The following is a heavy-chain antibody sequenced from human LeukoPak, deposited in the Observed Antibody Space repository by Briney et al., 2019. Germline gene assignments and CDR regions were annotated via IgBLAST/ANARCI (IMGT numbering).Heavy chain of an antibody. CDR1: GYTFTSYD. CDR3: ARGGIYDFWSGYDY. V-gene: IGHV1-8*01. J-gene: IGHJ4*02. D-gene: IGHD3-3*01. Sequence: ASVKVSCKASGYTFTSYDINWVRQATGQGLEWMGWMNPNSGNTGYAQKFQGRVTMTRNTSISTAYMEPSSLRSEDTAVYYCARGGIYDFWSGYDYWGQGTLVTVSS. CDR2: MNPNSGNT.